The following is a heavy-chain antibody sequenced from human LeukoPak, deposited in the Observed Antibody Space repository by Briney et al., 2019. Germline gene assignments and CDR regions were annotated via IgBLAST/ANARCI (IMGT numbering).Heavy chain of an antibody. V-gene: IGHV4-39*07. D-gene: IGHD2-15*01. Sequence: SETLSLTCTVSGGSISSSSYYWGWIRQPPGKGLEWIGSIYYSGSTYYNPSLKSRVTISVDTSKNQFSLKLSSVTAADTAVYYCARGGYCSGGSCYSGWFDPWGQGTLVTVSS. J-gene: IGHJ5*02. CDR3: ARGGYCSGGSCYSGWFDP. CDR2: IYYSGST. CDR1: GGSISSSSYY.